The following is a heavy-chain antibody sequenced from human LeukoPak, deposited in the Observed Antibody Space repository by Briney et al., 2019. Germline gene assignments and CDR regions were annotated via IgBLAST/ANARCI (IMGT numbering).Heavy chain of an antibody. J-gene: IGHJ4*02. CDR3: AKEQQPGRFDY. V-gene: IGHV3-30*18. CDR2: ISYDGSNK. CDR1: GFTFSSYG. Sequence: GGSLRLSCAASGFTFSSYGMHWVRQAPGKGLEWVAVISYDGSNKYYADSVKGRFTISRDNSKNTLYLQMNSLRAEDTAVYYCAKEQQPGRFDYWGQGTLVTVSS. D-gene: IGHD6-13*01.